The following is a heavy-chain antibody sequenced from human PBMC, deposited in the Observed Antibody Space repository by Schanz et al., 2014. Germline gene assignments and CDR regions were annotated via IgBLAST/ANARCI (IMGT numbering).Heavy chain of an antibody. CDR3: ARALKGKVAIFGVIAAQNYYYMDV. Sequence: QVHLVQSGAEVKRPGASVKVSCKASEHSFTSYSMHWVRQAPGQRLEWMGWMNPKTGNTDHAQKFQGRVSMTWDTSTSTAYLDLSRLRSEDTGVYYGARALKGKVAIFGVIAAQNYYYMDVSGKGTTVTVSS. CDR2: MNPKTGNT. CDR1: EHSFTSYS. J-gene: IGHJ6*03. V-gene: IGHV1-3*01. D-gene: IGHD3-3*01.